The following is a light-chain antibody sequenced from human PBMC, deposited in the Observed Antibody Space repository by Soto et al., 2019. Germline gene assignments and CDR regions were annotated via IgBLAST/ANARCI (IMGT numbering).Light chain of an antibody. CDR1: QSVSSN. J-gene: IGKJ4*01. Sequence: PASLSEGPCENATRSFSTSQSVSSNLAGYQQKPGQAPRLLIYGASTRATGIPARFSGSGSGTESTFAIGRLSSESCAVSHRQHYNTWPLLTCGGGTKVDNK. CDR2: GAS. CDR3: QHYNTWPLLT. V-gene: IGKV3-15*01.